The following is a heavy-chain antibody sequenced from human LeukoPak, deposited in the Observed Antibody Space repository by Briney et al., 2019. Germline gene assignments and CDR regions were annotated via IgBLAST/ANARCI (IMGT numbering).Heavy chain of an antibody. CDR1: GGSISSYY. V-gene: IGHV4-59*08. J-gene: IGHJ5*02. D-gene: IGHD3-10*01. CDR2: IYYSGST. CDR3: ARTYYYGSGKLAWFDP. Sequence: PSETLSLTCTVSGGSISSYYWSWIRQPPGKGLEWIGYIYYSGSTNYNPSLKSRVTISVDTSKNQFSLKLSSVTAADTAVYYCARTYYYGSGKLAWFDPWGQGTLVTVSS.